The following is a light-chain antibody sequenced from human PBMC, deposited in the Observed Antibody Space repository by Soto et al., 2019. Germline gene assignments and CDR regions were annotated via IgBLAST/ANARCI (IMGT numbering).Light chain of an antibody. CDR2: EAS. V-gene: IGKV1-27*01. J-gene: IGKJ1*01. Sequence: DIQVTQSPSSLSASVGDRVTITCRASQDISGHLAWYQQKPGKVPKLLIYEASTLQSRVPSRFSASGSGTDFTHTISSLQPEDVATYYCQKYNGTPRTFGQGTKVELK. CDR1: QDISGH. CDR3: QKYNGTPRT.